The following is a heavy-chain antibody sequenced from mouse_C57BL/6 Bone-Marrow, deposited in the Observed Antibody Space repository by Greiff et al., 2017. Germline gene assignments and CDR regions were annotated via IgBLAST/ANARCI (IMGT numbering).Heavy chain of an antibody. CDR2: SRNKANDYTT. CDR3: ARDEGYGSSYWFAY. Sequence: EVMLVESGGGLVQSGRSLRLSCATSGFTFSDFYMEWVRQAPGKGLEWIAASRNKANDYTTEYSASVKGRFIVSRDTSQSILYHQMNALRAEDTAVYYWARDEGYGSSYWFAYWGQGTLVTVSA. V-gene: IGHV7-1*01. D-gene: IGHD1-1*01. J-gene: IGHJ3*01. CDR1: GFTFSDFY.